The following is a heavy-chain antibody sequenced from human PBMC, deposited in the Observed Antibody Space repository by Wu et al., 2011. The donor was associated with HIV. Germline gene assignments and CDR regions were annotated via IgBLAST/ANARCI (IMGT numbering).Heavy chain of an antibody. CDR2: IIPIFGTA. V-gene: IGHV1-69*05. CDR3: ARVGRVGATRAFDI. Sequence: QVQLVQSGAEVKKPGSSVKVSCKASGATFSSYAISWVRQAPGKGLEWMGGIIPIFGTANYAQRFQGRVTITTDESTITAYMNLSSLISEDTAVYYCARVGRVGATRAFDIWGQGTMVTVSS. D-gene: IGHD1-26*01. J-gene: IGHJ3*02. CDR1: GATFSSYA.